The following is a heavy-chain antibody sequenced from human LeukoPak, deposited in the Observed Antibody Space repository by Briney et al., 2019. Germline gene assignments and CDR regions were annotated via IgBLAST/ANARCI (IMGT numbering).Heavy chain of an antibody. CDR1: GFTFSNAW. CDR3: ARLNSSYYFDY. CDR2: INHSGST. J-gene: IGHJ4*02. V-gene: IGHV4-34*01. Sequence: GSLRLSCAASGFTFSNAWMSWIRQPPGKGLEWIGEINHSGSTNYNPSLKSRVTISVDTSKNQFSLKLSSVTAADTAVYYCARLNSSYYFDYWGQGTLVTVSS. D-gene: IGHD6-6*01.